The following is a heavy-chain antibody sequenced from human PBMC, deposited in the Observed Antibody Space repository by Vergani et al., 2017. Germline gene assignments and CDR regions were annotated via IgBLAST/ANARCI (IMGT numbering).Heavy chain of an antibody. CDR1: GFTFSGSA. J-gene: IGHJ4*02. CDR3: AMPDYYDSSGYSRYLFDY. Sequence: EVQLVESGGGLVQPGGSLKLSCAASGFTFSGSAMHWVRQASGKGLEWVGRIRSKANSYATAYAASVKGRFTISRDDSKNTAYLQMNSLKTEDTAVYYCAMPDYYDSSGYSRYLFDYWGQGTLVTVSS. CDR2: IRSKANSYAT. D-gene: IGHD3-22*01. V-gene: IGHV3-73*02.